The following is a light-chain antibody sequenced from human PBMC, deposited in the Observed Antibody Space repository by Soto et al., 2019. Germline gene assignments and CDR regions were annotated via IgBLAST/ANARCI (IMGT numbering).Light chain of an antibody. Sequence: QSGLTQPASVSGSPGQSITISCTGTSSDVGGYNYVSWYQQHPGKAPKLMIYDVSNRPSGVSNRFSGSKSGNAASLTISGLQAEDEADYYCSSYTSSSPYVFGTGTKVTV. V-gene: IGLV2-14*01. CDR1: SSDVGGYNY. J-gene: IGLJ1*01. CDR2: DVS. CDR3: SSYTSSSPYV.